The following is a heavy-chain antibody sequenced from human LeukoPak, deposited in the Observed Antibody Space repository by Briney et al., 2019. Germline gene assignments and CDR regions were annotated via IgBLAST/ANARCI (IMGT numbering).Heavy chain of an antibody. CDR2: ISYDGSNK. J-gene: IGHJ4*02. V-gene: IGHV3-30*14. CDR1: GFTFSSYA. Sequence: PGRSLRLSCAASGFTFSSYAMHWVRQAPGKGLEWVAVISYDGSNKYYADSVKGRFTISRDNSKNTLYLQMNSLRAEDTAVYYCARDFYDSDYWGQGTLVTVSS. D-gene: IGHD3-3*01. CDR3: ARDFYDSDY.